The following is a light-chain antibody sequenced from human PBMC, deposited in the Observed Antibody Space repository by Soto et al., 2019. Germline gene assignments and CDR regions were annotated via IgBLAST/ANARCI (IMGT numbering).Light chain of an antibody. V-gene: IGLV2-23*02. J-gene: IGLJ1*01. CDR2: EVS. CDR1: SSDVGSYNL. CDR3: CSYAGSSTFAYV. Sequence: QSVLTHPASVSGSPGQSITISCTGTSSDVGSYNLVSWYQQHPGKAPKLMIYEVSKRPSGVSNRFSGSKSGNTASLTISGLQAEDEADYYCCSYAGSSTFAYVFGTGTKVTV.